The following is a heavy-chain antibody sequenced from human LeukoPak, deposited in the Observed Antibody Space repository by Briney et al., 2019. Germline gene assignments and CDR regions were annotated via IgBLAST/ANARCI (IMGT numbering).Heavy chain of an antibody. CDR3: ASRGTRGYSYGPRVYFDY. Sequence: SETLSLTCTVSGGSTSSYYWSWIRQPPGKGLEWIGYIYYSGSTNYNPSLKSRVTISVDTSKNQFSLKLSSVTAADTAVYYCASRGTRGYSYGPRVYFDYWGQGTLVTVSS. V-gene: IGHV4-59*01. CDR1: GGSTSSYY. J-gene: IGHJ4*02. D-gene: IGHD5-18*01. CDR2: IYYSGST.